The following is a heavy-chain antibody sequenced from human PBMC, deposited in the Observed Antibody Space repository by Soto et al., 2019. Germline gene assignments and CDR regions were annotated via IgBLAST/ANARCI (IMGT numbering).Heavy chain of an antibody. V-gene: IGHV4-31*03. J-gene: IGHJ6*03. CDR2: LYNSRSA. Sequence: QVQLQESGPGLVKPSQTLSLTCTVSGGSISSDGYYWTWMRQHPGKGLEWIGYLYNSRSAYYNPSVTSRVTISVHTPKYQFSLDLRSVTAADTAVYYCARDSMTTSGRLIVDYYNYMAVWGKGTTVTVSS. D-gene: IGHD3-16*02. CDR1: GGSISSDGYY. CDR3: ARDSMTTSGRLIVDYYNYMAV.